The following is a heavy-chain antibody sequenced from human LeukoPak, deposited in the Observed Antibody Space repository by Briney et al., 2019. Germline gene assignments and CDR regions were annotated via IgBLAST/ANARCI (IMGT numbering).Heavy chain of an antibody. J-gene: IGHJ4*02. CDR1: GFTFSNYA. Sequence: GGSQRLSCAASGFTFSNYAMSWVRQAPGKGLDWVSTISGSGGSTYYADSVKGRFTISRDDSKSTLYLQMNSLRAEDTAVYHCVTFYYDSSGSYVHYWGQGTLVTVSS. CDR2: ISGSGGST. V-gene: IGHV3-23*01. CDR3: VTFYYDSSGSYVHY. D-gene: IGHD3-22*01.